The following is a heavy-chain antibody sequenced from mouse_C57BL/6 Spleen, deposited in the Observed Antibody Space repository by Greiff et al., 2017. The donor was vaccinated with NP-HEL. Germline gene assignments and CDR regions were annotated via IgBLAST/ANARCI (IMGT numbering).Heavy chain of an antibody. CDR1: GYTFTSYW. Sequence: VQLQQQSGAELVKPGASVKLSCKASGYTFTSYWMHWVKQRPGQGLEWIGMIHPNSGSTNYNEKFKSKATLTVDKSSSTAYMQLSSLTSEDSAVYYCARRGGNPYAMDYWGQGTSVTVSS. CDR2: IHPNSGST. V-gene: IGHV1-64*01. CDR3: ARRGGNPYAMDY. D-gene: IGHD2-1*01. J-gene: IGHJ4*01.